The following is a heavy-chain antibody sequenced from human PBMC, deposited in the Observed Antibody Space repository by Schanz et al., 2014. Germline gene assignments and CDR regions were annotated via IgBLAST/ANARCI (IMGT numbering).Heavy chain of an antibody. D-gene: IGHD3-10*01. CDR2: ISGSSRTI. Sequence: VQLVESGGGVVQPGRSLRLSCAASGFGFSSYSMNWVRQAPGKGLEWVSYISGSSRTIYYADSVKGRFTISGDNSKNTVHLQMNSLRAEDTAVYYCAKQHIVRGVIYLNWFDSWGQGTLVTVSS. V-gene: IGHV3-48*01. CDR3: AKQHIVRGVIYLNWFDS. J-gene: IGHJ5*01. CDR1: GFGFSSYS.